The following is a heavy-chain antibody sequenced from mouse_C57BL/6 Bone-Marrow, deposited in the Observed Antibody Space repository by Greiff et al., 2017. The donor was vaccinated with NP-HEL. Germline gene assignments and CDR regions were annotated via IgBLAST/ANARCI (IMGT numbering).Heavy chain of an antibody. Sequence: EVQRVESGGGLVKPGGSLKLSCAASGFTFSSYALSWVRQTPEKRLEWVATISDGGSYTYYPDNVKGRFTISRDNAKNNLDLQRSHLKSEDTAMDYCATLLYDDYDEDYWGQGTTLTVSS. J-gene: IGHJ2*01. V-gene: IGHV5-4*01. CDR1: GFTFSSYA. CDR3: ATLLYDDYDEDY. CDR2: ISDGGSYT. D-gene: IGHD2-4*01.